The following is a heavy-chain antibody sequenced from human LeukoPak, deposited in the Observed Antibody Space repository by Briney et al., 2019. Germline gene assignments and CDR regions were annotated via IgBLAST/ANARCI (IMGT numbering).Heavy chain of an antibody. CDR3: ARTPTAYYDIFPGYFWFDP. CDR1: GGTFSSYA. Sequence: GASVKVSCKASGGTFSSYAISWVRQAPGQGLEWMGRIIPIRGIANYAQKVQGRVTITADKSTSTAYMELSSLRSEDTAVYYCARTPTAYYDIFPGYFWFDPWGQGTLVTVSS. CDR2: IIPIRGIA. D-gene: IGHD3-9*01. V-gene: IGHV1-69*04. J-gene: IGHJ5*02.